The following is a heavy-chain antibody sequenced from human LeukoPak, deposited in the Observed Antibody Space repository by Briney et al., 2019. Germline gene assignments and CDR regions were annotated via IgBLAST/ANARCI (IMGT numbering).Heavy chain of an antibody. V-gene: IGHV1-18*01. Sequence: ASVKVSCKASGYIFTSYGISWVRQAPGQGLEWMGWISGYNGNTKYAQKYQGRVTMTTDTSASTAYMELSSLRSEDTAVYYCARDWGSGWYYFDYWGQGTLVTVSS. J-gene: IGHJ4*02. D-gene: IGHD6-19*01. CDR2: ISGYNGNT. CDR3: ARDWGSGWYYFDY. CDR1: GYIFTSYG.